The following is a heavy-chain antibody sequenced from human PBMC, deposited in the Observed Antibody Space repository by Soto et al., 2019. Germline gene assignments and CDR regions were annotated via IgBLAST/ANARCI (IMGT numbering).Heavy chain of an antibody. CDR1: GESLSAHY. J-gene: IGHJ5*02. Sequence: QVQLQQWGAGLLKPSETLSLTCAGDGESLSAHYCSWTRQSPGKGLEWIGEIHPSGTTHYNPSLKTRVTISLDTSTNQFSLKLNSVTAADTALYYCATGNDAYKGGRTWGQGTLVTVSS. D-gene: IGHD1-1*01. CDR2: IHPSGTT. V-gene: IGHV4-34*02. CDR3: ATGNDAYKGGRT.